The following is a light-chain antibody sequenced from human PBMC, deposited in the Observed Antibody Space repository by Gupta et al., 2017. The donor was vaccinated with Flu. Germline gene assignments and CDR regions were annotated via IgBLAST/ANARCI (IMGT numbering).Light chain of an antibody. CDR3: HQYNSYSWT. CDR2: GAS. CDR1: RSVNSW. Sequence: PSTLSASVGDRVTITCRASRSVNSWLAWYQQKGGKAPKLLIQGASSLESGVPSRFSGSGSGTEFTLTISGLQPDDFATYYCHQYNSYSWTFGQGTRVEIK. J-gene: IGKJ1*01. V-gene: IGKV1-5*01.